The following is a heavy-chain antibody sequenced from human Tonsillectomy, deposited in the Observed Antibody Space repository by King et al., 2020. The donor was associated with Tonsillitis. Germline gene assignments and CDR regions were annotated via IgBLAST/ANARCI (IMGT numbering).Heavy chain of an antibody. J-gene: IGHJ6*02. CDR3: ARGDYGSGNSYDYYYDMDV. Sequence: HVQLVESGGGVVQPGRSLRLSCAASGFTFSTYPMHWVRQAPGKGLEWVAVISYDGSNKYYADSVKGRFTISRDNSKNTLYLQMNSLRTEDSAVYYCARGDYGSGNSYDYYYDMDVWGQGITVSVSS. V-gene: IGHV3-30-3*01. CDR1: GFTFSTYP. D-gene: IGHD3-10*01. CDR2: ISYDGSNK.